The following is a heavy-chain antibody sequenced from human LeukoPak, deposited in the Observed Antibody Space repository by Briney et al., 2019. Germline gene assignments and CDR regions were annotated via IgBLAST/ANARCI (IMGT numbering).Heavy chain of an antibody. J-gene: IGHJ4*02. CDR1: GVSISSSSYY. CDR2: IYYSGCT. V-gene: IGHV4-39*01. Sequence: SETLSLTCTVSGVSISSSSYYWGGVRQPPGKGLAWIGTIYYSGCTYYNPSLKSRVTISVDTSKDQFSLKLSSVTAADTAVYYCARGSSGWYSWDYWGQGTLVTVSS. CDR3: ARGSSGWYSWDY. D-gene: IGHD6-19*01.